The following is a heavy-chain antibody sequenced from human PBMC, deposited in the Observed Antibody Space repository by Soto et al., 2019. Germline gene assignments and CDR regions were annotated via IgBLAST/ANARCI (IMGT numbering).Heavy chain of an antibody. CDR2: ISSSSYI. D-gene: IGHD5-12*01. J-gene: IGHJ4*02. Sequence: GSLRLSCAASGFTFSSYSMNWVRQAPGKGLEWVSSISSSSYIYYADSVKGRFTISRDNAKNSLYLQMNSLRAEDTAVYYCAKREYSGQNDYWGQGTLVTVSS. CDR3: AKREYSGQNDY. V-gene: IGHV3-21*01. CDR1: GFTFSSYS.